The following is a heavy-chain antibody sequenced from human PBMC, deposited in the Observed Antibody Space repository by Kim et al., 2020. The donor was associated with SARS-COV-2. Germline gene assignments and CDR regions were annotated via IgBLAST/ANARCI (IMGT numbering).Heavy chain of an antibody. CDR3: ARDGYNANTFDY. D-gene: IGHD1-20*01. Sequence: EGSLRLSCAASGFTFRSHWMDWVRQAPGKGLEWVANIKEDGSSENYLDSVRGRFTISRDNAKNSLYLQMNNLRSDDTAVYFCARDGYNANTFDYWGQGIL. V-gene: IGHV3-7*01. J-gene: IGHJ4*02. CDR1: GFTFRSHW. CDR2: IKEDGSSE.